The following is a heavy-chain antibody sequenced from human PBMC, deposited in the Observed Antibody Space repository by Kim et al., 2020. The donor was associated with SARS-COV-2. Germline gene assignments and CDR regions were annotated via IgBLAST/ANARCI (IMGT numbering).Heavy chain of an antibody. J-gene: IGHJ4*02. CDR1: GFTFSSYS. CDR2: ISSSSSYI. D-gene: IGHD3-22*01. CDR3: ARVECDSSGCIYFDY. Sequence: GGSLRLSCAASGFTFSSYSMNWVRQAPGKGLEWVSSISSSSSYIYYADSVKGRFTISRDNAKNSLYLQMNSLRAEDTAVYYCARVECDSSGCIYFDYWGQGTLVTVSS. V-gene: IGHV3-21*01.